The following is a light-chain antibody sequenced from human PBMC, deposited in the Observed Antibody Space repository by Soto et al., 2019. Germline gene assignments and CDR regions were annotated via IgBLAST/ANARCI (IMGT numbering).Light chain of an antibody. Sequence: DIVMTPSPASLAVSLGERATINCKSSQSVLYSSNNKNHLAWYQQKPGQPPQLIIYWASTRESGVPERFSGSGSGTDFTLTISSLEAEDVAFYWCQQYFDVPFTFGGGTKVDIK. CDR3: QQYFDVPFT. CDR1: QSVLYSSNNKNH. CDR2: WAS. V-gene: IGKV4-1*01. J-gene: IGKJ4*01.